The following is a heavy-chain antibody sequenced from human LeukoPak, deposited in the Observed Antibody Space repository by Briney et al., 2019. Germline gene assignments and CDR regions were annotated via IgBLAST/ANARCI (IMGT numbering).Heavy chain of an antibody. V-gene: IGHV4-39*07. Sequence: PSETLSLTCTVSGGSISSSSYYWGWIRQPPGKGLEWIGSIYYSGSTYYNPSLKSRVTISVDTSKNQFSLKLSSVTAADTAVYYCARGSSGGSYYRAREAGVWFDPWGQGTLVTVSS. CDR3: ARGSSGGSYYRAREAGVWFDP. J-gene: IGHJ5*02. CDR1: GGSISSSSYY. CDR2: IYYSGST. D-gene: IGHD1-26*01.